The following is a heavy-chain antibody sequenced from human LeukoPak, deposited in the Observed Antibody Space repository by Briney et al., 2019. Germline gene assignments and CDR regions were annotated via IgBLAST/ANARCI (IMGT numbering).Heavy chain of an antibody. Sequence: ASVKVSCKASGYTFTSYYMHWVRQAPGQGLEWMGIINPSGGSTSYAQKFQGRVTMTRDMSTSTVYMELSRLRSDDTAVYYCARGVRYFDWLLHHFDYWGQGTLVTVSS. CDR2: INPSGGST. D-gene: IGHD3-9*01. CDR1: GYTFTSYY. CDR3: ARGVRYFDWLLHHFDY. V-gene: IGHV1-46*01. J-gene: IGHJ4*02.